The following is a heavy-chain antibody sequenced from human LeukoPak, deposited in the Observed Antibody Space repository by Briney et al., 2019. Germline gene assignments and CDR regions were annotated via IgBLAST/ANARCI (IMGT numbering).Heavy chain of an antibody. J-gene: IGHJ4*02. CDR3: ATSRARGSSDSAFDY. Sequence: ASVKVSCKASGYTFTGYYMHWVRQAPGQGLEWMGWINPNSGGTNYAQNFQGRVTMTRDTSISTAYMELSRLGSDDTAVYYCATSRARGSSDSAFDYWGQGTLVTVSS. CDR1: GYTFTGYY. V-gene: IGHV1-2*02. CDR2: INPNSGGT. D-gene: IGHD2-21*01.